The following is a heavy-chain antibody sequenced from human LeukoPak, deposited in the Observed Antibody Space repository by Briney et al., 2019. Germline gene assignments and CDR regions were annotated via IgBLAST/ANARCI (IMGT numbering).Heavy chain of an antibody. CDR3: AREGINGYSHFDS. D-gene: IGHD5-18*01. Sequence: ASVKVSCKASGGTFSSYAISWVRQAPGQGLEWMGGIIPIFGTANYAQKFQGRVTITTDDSTSTAYMELSSLASEDTAMYYCAREGINGYSHFDSWGQGTLVTVSS. CDR1: GGTFSSYA. CDR2: IIPIFGTA. J-gene: IGHJ4*02. V-gene: IGHV1-69*05.